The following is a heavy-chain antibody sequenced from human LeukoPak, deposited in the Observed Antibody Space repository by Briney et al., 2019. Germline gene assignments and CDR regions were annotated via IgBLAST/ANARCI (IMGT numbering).Heavy chain of an antibody. D-gene: IGHD3-3*01. J-gene: IGHJ6*03. CDR1: GGSISSSSYY. V-gene: IGHV4-39*07. CDR2: IYYSGST. CDR3: ARLGSGSNYYYYYMDV. Sequence: SETLSLTCTVAGGSISSSSYYWGWILQPPGKGLEGIGSIYYSGSTYYNPSLKSPVTISVDTSKNQFSLKLSSVTAADTAVYYCARLGSGSNYYYYYMDVWGKGTTVTVSS.